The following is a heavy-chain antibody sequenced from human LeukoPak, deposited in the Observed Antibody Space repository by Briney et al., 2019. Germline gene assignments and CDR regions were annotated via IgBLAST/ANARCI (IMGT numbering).Heavy chain of an antibody. Sequence: GGSLKLSCAASGFTFSGSAMHWVRQASGKGLEWVGRIRSKANSYATAYAASVKGRFTISRDDSKNTAYLQMNSLKTEDTAVYYCTGSHMVRGFDYWGQGTLVTVSS. CDR1: GFTFSGSA. CDR2: IRSKANSYAT. CDR3: TGSHMVRGFDY. J-gene: IGHJ4*02. D-gene: IGHD3-10*01. V-gene: IGHV3-73*01.